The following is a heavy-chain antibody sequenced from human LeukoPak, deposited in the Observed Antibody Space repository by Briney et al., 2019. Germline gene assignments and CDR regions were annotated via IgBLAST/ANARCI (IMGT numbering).Heavy chain of an antibody. Sequence: SETLSLTCAVYGGSFSGYYWSWIRQPPGKGLEWIGEINHSGSTNYNPSLKSRVTISVDTSKNQFSLKLSSVTAADTAVYYCARDGAYCGGDCSGGYFDLWGRGTLVTVSS. CDR2: INHSGST. CDR3: ARDGAYCGGDCSGGYFDL. D-gene: IGHD2-21*02. V-gene: IGHV4-34*01. CDR1: GGSFSGYY. J-gene: IGHJ2*01.